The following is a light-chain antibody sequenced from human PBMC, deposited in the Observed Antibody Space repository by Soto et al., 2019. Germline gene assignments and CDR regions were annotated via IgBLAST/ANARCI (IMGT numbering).Light chain of an antibody. CDR2: GAS. CDR1: LSVSSSF. CDR3: QQYGSSPWT. J-gene: IGKJ1*01. V-gene: IGKV3-20*01. Sequence: EIVLTQSPGTLSLAQGEGATLSCRASLSVSSSFFAWYQQKPGQAPRLLIYGASSRATGIPDRFSGSGSGTDFTLTISRLEPEDFAVYYCQQYGSSPWTFGQGTKVETK.